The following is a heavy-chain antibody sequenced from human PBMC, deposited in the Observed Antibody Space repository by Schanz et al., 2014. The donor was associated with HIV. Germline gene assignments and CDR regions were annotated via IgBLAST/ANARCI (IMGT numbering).Heavy chain of an antibody. J-gene: IGHJ4*02. Sequence: QVQLVQSGAEVKKPGSSVKVSCKASGGTFSSYAISWVRQAPGQGLEWMGGIIPMFDTVNKAQKFQGRVTMTTDTSTSTAYMDLRSLRSDDTAVYYCARGAAEMATMTPWRYWGQGTLVTVSS. CDR1: GGTFSSYA. D-gene: IGHD5-12*01. CDR2: IIPMFDTV. V-gene: IGHV1-69*06. CDR3: ARGAAEMATMTPWRY.